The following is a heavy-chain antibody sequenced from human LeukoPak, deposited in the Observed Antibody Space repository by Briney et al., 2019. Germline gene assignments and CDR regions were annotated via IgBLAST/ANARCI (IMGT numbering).Heavy chain of an antibody. V-gene: IGHV4-39*07. CDR1: VRSINSSSYY. Sequence: KASEPLSLPCTLSVRSINSSSYYWAWIRQPPGRGLDRIGSIYYSGSTYYNPSLKSRVTISVDTSKNQFSLKLSSVTAADTAVYYCARAYEVPAAMDYWGQGTLVTVSS. CDR3: ARAYEVPAAMDY. J-gene: IGHJ4*02. CDR2: IYYSGST. D-gene: IGHD2-2*01.